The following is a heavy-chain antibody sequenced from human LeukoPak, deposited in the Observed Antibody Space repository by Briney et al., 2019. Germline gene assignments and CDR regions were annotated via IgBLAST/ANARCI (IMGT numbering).Heavy chain of an antibody. CDR1: GGSVSSTTYY. D-gene: IGHD3-10*01. J-gene: IGHJ6*02. CDR3: GRLGRSAYYYGMDV. Sequence: SETLSLTCTVSGGSVSSTTYYWGWIRQPPGTGLEWIGSLYYSVSTHYDPSLKSRVTISADTSKNQFSLKLNSVTAADTAVYYCGRLGRSAYYYGMDVWGQGTTVTVSS. V-gene: IGHV4-39*01. CDR2: LYYSVST.